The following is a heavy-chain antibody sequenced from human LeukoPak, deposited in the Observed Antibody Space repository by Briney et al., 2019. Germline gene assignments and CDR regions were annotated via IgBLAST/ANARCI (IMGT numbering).Heavy chain of an antibody. Sequence: GGSLRLSCAVSGFTFSSNYFSWVRQAPGKGLEWVSVIYTEGTTYYADSVKGRFIISRDNSKNTVYLQMNNLRVEDTAVYYCASEGDWGQGTLVTVSS. CDR3: ASEGD. J-gene: IGHJ4*02. V-gene: IGHV3-66*02. D-gene: IGHD3-16*01. CDR1: GFTFSSNY. CDR2: IYTEGTT.